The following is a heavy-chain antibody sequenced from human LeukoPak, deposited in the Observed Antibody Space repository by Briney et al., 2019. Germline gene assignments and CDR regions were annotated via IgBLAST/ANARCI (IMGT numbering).Heavy chain of an antibody. CDR2: ISSSSSYI. CDR3: AREVVRGDFDY. Sequence: GGSLRLSCAASGFTLSSYSMNWVRQAPGKGLEWVSSISSSSSYIYYADSVKGRFTISRDNAKNSLYLQMNSLRAEDTAVYYCAREVVRGDFDYWGQGTLVTVSS. D-gene: IGHD3-10*01. J-gene: IGHJ4*02. V-gene: IGHV3-21*01. CDR1: GFTLSSYS.